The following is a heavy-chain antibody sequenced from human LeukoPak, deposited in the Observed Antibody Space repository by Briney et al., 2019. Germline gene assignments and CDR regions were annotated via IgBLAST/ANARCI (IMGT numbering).Heavy chain of an antibody. Sequence: PGGSLRLSCAASGFTFSNYWMSWVRQASGKGLEWVANIKHDGSEKYYVDSVKGRFTISRDSAKNSLYLQMNSLRAEDTAVYYCARDKPFIAAAGTADYWGQGTLVTVSS. CDR1: GFTFSNYW. D-gene: IGHD6-13*01. CDR3: ARDKPFIAAAGTADY. V-gene: IGHV3-7*03. J-gene: IGHJ4*02. CDR2: IKHDGSEK.